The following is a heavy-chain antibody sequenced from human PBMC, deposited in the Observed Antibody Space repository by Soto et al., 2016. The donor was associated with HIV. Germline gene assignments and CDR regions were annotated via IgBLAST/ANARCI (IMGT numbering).Heavy chain of an antibody. J-gene: IGHJ4*02. CDR3: AKDGEGYYGSGSYYRALYYFDY. V-gene: IGHV3-23*01. Sequence: EVQLLESGGGLVQPGGSLRLSCAASGFIFSSYAMSWVRQAPGKGLEWVSTISVSGASTYYADSVKGRFTISRDNSKNTLYLQMNSLRAEDTAVYYCAKDGEGYYGSGSYYRALYYFDYWAREPWSPSPQ. CDR1: GFIFSSYA. D-gene: IGHD3-10*01. CDR2: ISVSGAST.